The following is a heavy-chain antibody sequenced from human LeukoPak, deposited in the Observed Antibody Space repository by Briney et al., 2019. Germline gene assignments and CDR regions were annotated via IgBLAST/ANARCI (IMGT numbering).Heavy chain of an antibody. D-gene: IGHD3-22*01. Sequence: PGGSLRLSCAASGFTFSSYSMNWVRQAPGKGLEWVSYISSSSSTIYYADSVKGRFTISRDNAKNSLYLQMNSLRAEDTAVYYCASSLSHYYDSSGYFDYWGQGTLVTVPS. CDR1: GFTFSSYS. CDR2: ISSSSSTI. V-gene: IGHV3-48*04. J-gene: IGHJ4*02. CDR3: ASSLSHYYDSSGYFDY.